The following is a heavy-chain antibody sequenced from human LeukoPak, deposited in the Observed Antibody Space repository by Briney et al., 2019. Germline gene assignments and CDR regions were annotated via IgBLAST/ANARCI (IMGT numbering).Heavy chain of an antibody. CDR2: MNPNSGNT. Sequence: ASVKVSCKASGYTFTSYDINWVRQATGQGLEWMGWMNPNSGNTGYAQKFQGRVTITRNTAIRTDYMELSSLRSQDTAVYYCARARLYSSSWRLFDPWGQGTLVTVSS. D-gene: IGHD6-13*01. CDR1: GYTFTSYD. J-gene: IGHJ5*02. V-gene: IGHV1-8*03. CDR3: ARARLYSSSWRLFDP.